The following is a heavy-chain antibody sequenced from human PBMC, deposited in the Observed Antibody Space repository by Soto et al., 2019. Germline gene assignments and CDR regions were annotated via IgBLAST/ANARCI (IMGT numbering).Heavy chain of an antibody. D-gene: IGHD3-3*01. V-gene: IGHV4-31*03. CDR3: ARGVLRFLEWLPWFDY. CDR2: IYYSGST. Sequence: LSLTCTVSGGSISSGGYYWSWIRQHPGKGLEWIGYIYYSGSTYYNPSLKSRVTISVDTSKNQFSLKLSSVTAADTAVYYCARGVLRFLEWLPWFDYWGQGTLVTVSS. CDR1: GGSISSGGYY. J-gene: IGHJ4*02.